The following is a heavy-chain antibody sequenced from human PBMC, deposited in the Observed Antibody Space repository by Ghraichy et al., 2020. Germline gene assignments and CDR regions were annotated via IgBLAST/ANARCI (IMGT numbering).Heavy chain of an antibody. J-gene: IGHJ4*02. CDR3: ATASGGDSYPN. D-gene: IGHD2-21*02. Sequence: LSLTCAGSGFIFGSYAMTWVRQAPGKGLDWVSSISGSGDTTYYADSVKGRFTISRDNSKNTLYLQMNSLRAEDTSGYYCATASGGDSYPNWGQGTLVTVSS. CDR2: ISGSGDTT. V-gene: IGHV3-23*01. CDR1: GFIFGSYA.